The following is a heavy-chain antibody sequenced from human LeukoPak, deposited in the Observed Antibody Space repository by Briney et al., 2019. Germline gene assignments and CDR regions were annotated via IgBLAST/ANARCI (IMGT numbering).Heavy chain of an antibody. V-gene: IGHV3-30-3*02. J-gene: IGHJ3*02. Sequence: GGSLRLSCAASGFTFSSYAMHWVRQAPGKGLEWVAVISYDGSNKYYADSVKGRSTISRDNSKNTLYLQMNSLRAEDTAVYYCAKSYRAGVTIFGVAYAFDIWGQGTMVTVSS. D-gene: IGHD3-3*01. CDR3: AKSYRAGVTIFGVAYAFDI. CDR1: GFTFSSYA. CDR2: ISYDGSNK.